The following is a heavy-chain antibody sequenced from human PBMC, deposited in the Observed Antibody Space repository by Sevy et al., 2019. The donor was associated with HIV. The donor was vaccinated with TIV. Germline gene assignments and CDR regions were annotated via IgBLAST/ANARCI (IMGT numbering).Heavy chain of an antibody. CDR2: INTDGSST. D-gene: IGHD1-1*01. Sequence: GGSLRLSCAASGFTFSSHWMHWVRQAPGKGLVWVSYINTDGSSTTYADSVKGRFTISRDNAKNTLFLQMNSLRGEDTAVYYCARGGLGTGIDYWGQGTQVTVSS. J-gene: IGHJ4*02. CDR1: GFTFSSHW. CDR3: ARGGLGTGIDY. V-gene: IGHV3-74*01.